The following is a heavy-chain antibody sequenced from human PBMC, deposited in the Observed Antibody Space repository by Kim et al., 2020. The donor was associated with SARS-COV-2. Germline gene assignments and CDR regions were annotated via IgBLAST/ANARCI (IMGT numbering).Heavy chain of an antibody. CDR2: INHSGST. CDR1: GGSFSGYY. CDR3: ASVSSSRPDCSSTSCYTNYYYYYGMDV. J-gene: IGHJ6*02. V-gene: IGHV4-34*01. D-gene: IGHD2-2*01. Sequence: SETLSLTCAVYGGSFSGYYWSWIRQPPGKGLEWIGEINHSGSTNYNPSLKSRVTISVDTSKNQFSLKLSSVTAADTAVYYCASVSSSRPDCSSTSCYTNYYYYYGMDVWGQGTTVTVSS.